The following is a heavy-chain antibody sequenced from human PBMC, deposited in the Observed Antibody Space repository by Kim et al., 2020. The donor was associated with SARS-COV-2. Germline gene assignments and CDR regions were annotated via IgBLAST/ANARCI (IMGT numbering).Heavy chain of an antibody. D-gene: IGHD6-19*01. J-gene: IGHJ6*03. Sequence: SETLSLTCAVYGGSFSGYYWSWIRQPPGKGLEWIGEINHSGSTNYNPSLKSRVTISVDTSKNQFSLKLSSVTAADTAVYYCARGTRQWLVRGPYYYDMDVWGKGTTVTVAS. V-gene: IGHV4-34*01. CDR3: ARGTRQWLVRGPYYYDMDV. CDR2: INHSGST. CDR1: GGSFSGYY.